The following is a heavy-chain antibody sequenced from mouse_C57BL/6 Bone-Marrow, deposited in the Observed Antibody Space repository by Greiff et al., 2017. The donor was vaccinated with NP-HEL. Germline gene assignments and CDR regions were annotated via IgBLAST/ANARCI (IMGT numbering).Heavy chain of an antibody. J-gene: IGHJ4*01. CDR3: AKMGIYYSNWNSAMDY. Sequence: VQLQQPGAELVRPGTSVKLSCKASGYTFTSYWMHWVKQRPGQGLEWIGVIDPSDSYTNYNQKFKGKATLTVDPSSSTGYMQISSLTSEDSAVYYCAKMGIYYSNWNSAMDYWGQGTSVTVSS. D-gene: IGHD2-5*01. V-gene: IGHV1-59*01. CDR2: IDPSDSYT. CDR1: GYTFTSYW.